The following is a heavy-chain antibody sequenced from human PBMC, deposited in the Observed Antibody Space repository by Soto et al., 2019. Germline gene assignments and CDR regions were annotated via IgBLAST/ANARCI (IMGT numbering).Heavy chain of an antibody. CDR3: ARDVPIGAAGI. D-gene: IGHD6-13*01. CDR2: IIPIFGTA. V-gene: IGHV1-69*01. J-gene: IGHJ4*02. CDR1: GGTFSSYA. Sequence: QVQLVQSGAEVKKPGSSVKVSCKASGGTFSSYAISWVRQAPGQGLEWMGVIIPIFGTANYAQKFQGRVTIPADESTSTAYRELSSLRSEDTAVYYCARDVPIGAAGIWGQGTLVTVSS.